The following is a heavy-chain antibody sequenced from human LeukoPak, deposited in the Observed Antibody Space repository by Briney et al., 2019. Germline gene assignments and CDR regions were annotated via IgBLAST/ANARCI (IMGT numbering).Heavy chain of an antibody. D-gene: IGHD6-19*01. CDR1: GFTFSSYE. CDR2: ISSSGNTI. CDR3: AKDSGSGWYEGAFDI. J-gene: IGHJ3*02. Sequence: GGSLRLSCAASGFTFSSYEMNWVRQAPGKGLEWVSYISSSGNTIYYADSVKGRFTISRDNSKNTLYLQMNSLRAEDTAVYYCAKDSGSGWYEGAFDIWGQGTMVTVSS. V-gene: IGHV3-48*03.